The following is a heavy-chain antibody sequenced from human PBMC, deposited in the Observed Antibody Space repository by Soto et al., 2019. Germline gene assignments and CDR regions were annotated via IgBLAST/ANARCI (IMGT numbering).Heavy chain of an antibody. V-gene: IGHV3-21*01. Sequence: PGGSLRLSCAASGFTFSSYSMNWLRQAPGKGLEWVSSISSSSSYIYYADSVKGRFTISRDNAKNSLYLQMNSLRAEDTAVYYCARVPTTVTTVWFDPWGQGTLVTVSS. CDR2: ISSSSSYI. D-gene: IGHD4-17*01. J-gene: IGHJ5*02. CDR3: ARVPTTVTTVWFDP. CDR1: GFTFSSYS.